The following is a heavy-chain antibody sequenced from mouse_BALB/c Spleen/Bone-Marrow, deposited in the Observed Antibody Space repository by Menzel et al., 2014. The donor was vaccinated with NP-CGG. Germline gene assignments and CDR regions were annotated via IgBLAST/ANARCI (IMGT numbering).Heavy chain of an antibody. CDR3: ARGYYDYVYAMDY. CDR1: GFNIKDTY. Sequence: EVQLQQSGAELVKPGASAKLSSTASGFNIKDTYMHWVKQRPEQGLEWIGRIDPANGNTKYDPKFQGKATITADTSSNTAYLQLSSLTSEDTAVYYCARGYYDYVYAMDYWSQGTSVTVSS. D-gene: IGHD2-4*01. V-gene: IGHV14-3*02. J-gene: IGHJ4*01. CDR2: IDPANGNT.